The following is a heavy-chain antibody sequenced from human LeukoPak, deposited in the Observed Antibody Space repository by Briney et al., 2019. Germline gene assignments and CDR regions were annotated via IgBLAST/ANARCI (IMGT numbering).Heavy chain of an antibody. V-gene: IGHV1-69*04. CDR2: IIPILGIA. CDR3: ARDHRGIAAAGIIYYYYYGMDV. CDR1: GGTFSSYA. D-gene: IGHD6-13*01. Sequence: GASVKVSCKASGGTFSSYAISWVRQAPGQGLEWMGRIIPILGIANYAQKFQGRVTITADKSTSTAYMELSSLRSEDTAVYYCARDHRGIAAAGIIYYYYYGMDVWGQGTTVTVSS. J-gene: IGHJ6*02.